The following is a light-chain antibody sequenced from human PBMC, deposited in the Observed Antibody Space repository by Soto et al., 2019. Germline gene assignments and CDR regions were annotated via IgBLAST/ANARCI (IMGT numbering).Light chain of an antibody. J-gene: IGLJ3*02. CDR1: SSDVGSYNL. CDR3: CSHAGGGTLV. V-gene: IGLV2-23*01. CDR2: EGS. Sequence: QSALTQPASVSGSPGQSITISCTGTSSDVGSYNLVSWYQQHPGKAPKLMIYEGSKRPSGVSNRFSTSKSGNTATLTISGLQAEDEADYSCCSHAGGGTLVFGGGTKLTVL.